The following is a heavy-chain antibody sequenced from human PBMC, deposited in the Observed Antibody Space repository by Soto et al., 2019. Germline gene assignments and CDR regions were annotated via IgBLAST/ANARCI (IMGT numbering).Heavy chain of an antibody. J-gene: IGHJ4*02. D-gene: IGHD4-17*01. Sequence: EVQLLESGGGLVKPGGSLRLSCAASGFTFSTYAMIWVRQAPGKGLEWVSVITGSGGSTYYADSVKGRFTISRDTSKNTLFLQRNSLRAEDTAVYYCAKDRYGDYGGIDYWGQGTMVTVSS. CDR1: GFTFSTYA. CDR2: ITGSGGST. CDR3: AKDRYGDYGGIDY. V-gene: IGHV3-23*01.